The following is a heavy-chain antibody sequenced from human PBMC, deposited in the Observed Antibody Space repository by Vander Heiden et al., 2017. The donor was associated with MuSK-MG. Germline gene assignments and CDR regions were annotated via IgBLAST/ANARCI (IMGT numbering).Heavy chain of an antibody. Sequence: EVQLLESGGGLVQPGGSLRLSCAASGFTFSSYAMSWVRQAPGKGLEWVSAISGSGGRTYYADSVKGRFTISRDNSKNTLYLQMNSLRAEDTAVYYCAKPPGIAVAGTMFDYWGQGTLVTVSS. CDR3: AKPPGIAVAGTMFDY. D-gene: IGHD6-19*01. V-gene: IGHV3-23*01. CDR1: GFTFSSYA. J-gene: IGHJ4*02. CDR2: ISGSGGRT.